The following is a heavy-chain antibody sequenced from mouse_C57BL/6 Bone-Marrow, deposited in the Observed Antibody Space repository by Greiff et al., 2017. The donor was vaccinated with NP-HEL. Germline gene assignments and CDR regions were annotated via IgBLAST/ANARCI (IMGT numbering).Heavy chain of an antibody. J-gene: IGHJ2*01. V-gene: IGHV5-9*01. CDR3: ARHSYDGYFDY. CDR1: GFTFSSYT. D-gene: IGHD2-3*01. Sequence: EVKLMESGGGLVKPGGSLKLSCAASGFTFSSYTMSWVRQTPEKRLEWVATISGGGGNTYYPDSVKGRFTISRDNAKNTLYLQMSSLRSEDTALYYCARHSYDGYFDYGGQGTTLTVSS. CDR2: ISGGGGNT.